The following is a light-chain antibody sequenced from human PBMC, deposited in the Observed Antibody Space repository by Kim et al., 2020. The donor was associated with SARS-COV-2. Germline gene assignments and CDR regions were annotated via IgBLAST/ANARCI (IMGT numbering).Light chain of an antibody. CDR1: SSDIGSYNL. Sequence: GQSIAISCTGTSSDIGSYNLVSWYQQHPGRAPKLMIYAGTGRPSGVSDRFSGSKSGYTASLTISGLQAEDEANYFCSSYAGSHTYIFGPGTKVTVL. V-gene: IGLV2-23*01. CDR3: SSYAGSHTYI. J-gene: IGLJ1*01. CDR2: AGT.